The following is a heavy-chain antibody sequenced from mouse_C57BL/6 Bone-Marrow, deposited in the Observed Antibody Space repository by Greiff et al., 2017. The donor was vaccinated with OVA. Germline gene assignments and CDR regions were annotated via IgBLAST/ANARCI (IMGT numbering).Heavy chain of an antibody. J-gene: IGHJ4*01. Sequence: QVQLQQPGAELVRPGSSVKLSCKASGYTFTSYWMHWVKQRPIQGLEWIGNIDPSDSETHYNQKFKDKATFTVDKSSSTAYMQLSSLTAEDSAVYYCARSGDGYLFYAMDYWGQGTSVTVSS. CDR2: IDPSDSET. V-gene: IGHV1-52*01. CDR1: GYTFTSYW. CDR3: ARSGDGYLFYAMDY. D-gene: IGHD2-3*01.